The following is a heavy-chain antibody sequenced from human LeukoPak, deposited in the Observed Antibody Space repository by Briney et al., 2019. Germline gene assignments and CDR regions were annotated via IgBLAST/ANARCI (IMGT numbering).Heavy chain of an antibody. J-gene: IGHJ4*02. D-gene: IGHD1-1*01. CDR2: IGSGGST. Sequence: GGSLRLSCVASGVTISSQAMSWVRQAAGKGLEWVSTIGSGGSTYYADTVKGQFTISRDNSKNTLSLQMNSLRAEDTAVYYCAKRGTAGSWNPEDYWGQGTLVTVSS. CDR1: GVTISSQA. V-gene: IGHV3-23*01. CDR3: AKRGTAGSWNPEDY.